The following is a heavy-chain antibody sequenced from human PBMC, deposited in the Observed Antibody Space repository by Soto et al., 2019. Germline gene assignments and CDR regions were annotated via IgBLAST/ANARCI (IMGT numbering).Heavy chain of an antibody. J-gene: IGHJ4*02. CDR2: ISNGDETT. CDR1: GFIFTDYS. Sequence: QVQLVESGGGLVEPGGPLRLSCAASGFIFTDYSMTWIRQAPGKGLEWVSYISNGDETTQYADSVKGRFTVSRDNAKKVLLLQKSSLRADDTGVYYCARDTKRRNGYNFDSWGRGALVTVSS. CDR3: ARDTKRRNGYNFDS. D-gene: IGHD5-12*01. V-gene: IGHV3-11*01.